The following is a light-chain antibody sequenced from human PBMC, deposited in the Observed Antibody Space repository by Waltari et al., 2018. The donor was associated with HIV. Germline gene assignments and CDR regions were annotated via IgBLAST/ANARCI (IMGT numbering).Light chain of an antibody. CDR2: DVS. CDR3: CSYAGSYTLV. J-gene: IGLJ3*02. V-gene: IGLV2-11*01. Sequence: QSALTQPRSVSGSPGQSVTISCTGTSSDVGGYKYVSWYQQHPGTAPKLMIYDVSKRPSGVPDRFSGSKSGNTASLTISGLQAEDEADYYCCSYAGSYTLVFGGGTKLTVL. CDR1: SSDVGGYKY.